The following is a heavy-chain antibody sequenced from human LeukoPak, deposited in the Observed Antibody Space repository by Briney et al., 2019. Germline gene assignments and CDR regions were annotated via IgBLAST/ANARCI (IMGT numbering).Heavy chain of an antibody. CDR2: IYSDNT. CDR3: ARRAGAYSHPYDY. Sequence: GGSLRLSCTVSGFTVSSNSMSWVRQAPGKGLEWVSFIYSDNTHYSDSLKGRFTISRDNSKNTLYLQMNSLRAEDTAVYYCARRAGAYSHPYDYSGQGTLVTVSS. CDR1: GFTVSSNS. J-gene: IGHJ4*02. D-gene: IGHD4/OR15-4a*01. V-gene: IGHV3-53*01.